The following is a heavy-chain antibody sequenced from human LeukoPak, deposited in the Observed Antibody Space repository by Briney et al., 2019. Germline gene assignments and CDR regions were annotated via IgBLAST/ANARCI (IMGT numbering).Heavy chain of an antibody. Sequence: ASVKVSCKASGYTFTAYYLHWVRQAPGQGVEWMGWINPNTGATNFAQKFQGRVTVTRDTSINTAYMELSRLTSDDTAVYYCARDDSFQFGYWGRGILVTVSS. J-gene: IGHJ4*02. CDR3: ARDDSFQFGY. CDR2: INPNTGAT. D-gene: IGHD5-18*01. V-gene: IGHV1-2*02. CDR1: GYTFTAYY.